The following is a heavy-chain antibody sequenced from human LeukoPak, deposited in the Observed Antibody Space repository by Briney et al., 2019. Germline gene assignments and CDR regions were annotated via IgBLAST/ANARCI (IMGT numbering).Heavy chain of an antibody. Sequence: AASVKVSCKASGYTFTSYYMHWVRQAPGQGLEWMGIINPSGGSTSYAQKFQGRVTITADESTSTAYMELSSLRSEDTAVYYCARADFGGATLWFDPWGQGTLVTVSS. CDR1: GYTFTSYY. CDR2: INPSGGST. J-gene: IGHJ5*02. D-gene: IGHD1-26*01. CDR3: ARADFGGATLWFDP. V-gene: IGHV1-46*01.